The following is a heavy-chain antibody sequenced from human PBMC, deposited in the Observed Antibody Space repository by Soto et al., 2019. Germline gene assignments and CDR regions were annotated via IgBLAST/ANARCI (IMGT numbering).Heavy chain of an antibody. J-gene: IGHJ5*02. CDR1: GGTFRRQA. V-gene: IGHV1-69*12. Sequence: QVQLVQSGTEVKKPGSSVKVSCQASGGTFRRQALSWVRQAPGQGLEWMGGVIPIFGTKNYAQKFQGRVTTTADQSAGTVHMELSSLTYDDSAVYLCARSEVTDYGDYFWFDPWGQGTLVIVSS. CDR3: ARSEVTDYGDYFWFDP. D-gene: IGHD4-17*01. CDR2: VIPIFGTK.